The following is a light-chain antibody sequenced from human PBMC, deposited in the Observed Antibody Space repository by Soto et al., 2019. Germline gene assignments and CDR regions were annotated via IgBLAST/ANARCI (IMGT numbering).Light chain of an antibody. J-gene: IGLJ1*01. CDR2: GNS. CDR3: QSYDSSLSGYV. CDR1: SSNIGAGYD. Sequence: QSALTQQPSVSGAPGQRVTISCTGSSSNIGAGYDVHWYQQLPGTAPKLLIYGNSNRPSGVPDRFSGSKSGTSASLAITGLQAEDEADYYCQSYDSSLSGYVFGTVTKVAVL. V-gene: IGLV1-40*01.